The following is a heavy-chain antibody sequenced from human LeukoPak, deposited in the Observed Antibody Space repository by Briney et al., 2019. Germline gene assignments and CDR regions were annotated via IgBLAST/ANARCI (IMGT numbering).Heavy chain of an antibody. V-gene: IGHV1-8*01. CDR3: ARGAPGSYCSGGSCPYFDY. Sequence: ASVKVSCKASGYTFTSYDINWVRQATGQGLEWMGWMNPNSGNTGYAQKFQGRVTMTRNTSISTAYMELSSLRSEDTAVYYCARGAPGSYCSGGSCPYFDYCGQGTLVSVSS. CDR1: GYTFTSYD. D-gene: IGHD2-15*01. J-gene: IGHJ4*02. CDR2: MNPNSGNT.